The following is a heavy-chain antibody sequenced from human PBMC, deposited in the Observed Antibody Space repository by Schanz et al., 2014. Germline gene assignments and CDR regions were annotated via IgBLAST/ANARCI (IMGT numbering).Heavy chain of an antibody. J-gene: IGHJ6*02. CDR1: GFNFSDYA. D-gene: IGHD3-10*01. CDR2: VSGGGGTT. CDR3: AKDGPGGSGSYSADGGMDV. Sequence: EVHLLESGGGLVPPGGSLRLSCAASGFNFSDYAMCWVRQAPGKGLEWVSAVSGGGGTTYYTDSGKGRFTISRDNSKSTLYLQMNSLRAEDTAVYYCAKDGPGGSGSYSADGGMDVWGQGTTVTVSS. V-gene: IGHV3-23*01.